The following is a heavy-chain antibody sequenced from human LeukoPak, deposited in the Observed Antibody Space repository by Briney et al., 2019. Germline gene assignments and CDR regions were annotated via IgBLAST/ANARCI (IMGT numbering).Heavy chain of an antibody. Sequence: PGGSLRLSCAASGFTFSSYSMNWVRQAPGKGLEWIGETNHSGSTNYNPSLKSRVTISVDTSKNQFSLKLSSVTAADTAVYYCARGVRAARRGKKAPPNGKLFDPWGQGTLVTVSS. V-gene: IGHV4-34*01. D-gene: IGHD6-6*01. CDR3: ARGVRAARRGKKAPPNGKLFDP. CDR1: GFTFSSYS. J-gene: IGHJ5*02. CDR2: TNHSGST.